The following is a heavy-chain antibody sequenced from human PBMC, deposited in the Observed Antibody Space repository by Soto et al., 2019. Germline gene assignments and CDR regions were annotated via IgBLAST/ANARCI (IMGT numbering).Heavy chain of an antibody. D-gene: IGHD6-19*01. CDR2: INHIGST. CDR3: ARSAVAGTPFDY. Sequence: SETLSLTCAVYGGSFSGYYWSWIRQPPGKGLEWIGEINHIGSTNYNPSLKSRVTISVDTSKNQFSLKLSSVTAADTAVYYCARSAVAGTPFDYWGQGXLVTVYS. J-gene: IGHJ4*02. CDR1: GGSFSGYY. V-gene: IGHV4-34*01.